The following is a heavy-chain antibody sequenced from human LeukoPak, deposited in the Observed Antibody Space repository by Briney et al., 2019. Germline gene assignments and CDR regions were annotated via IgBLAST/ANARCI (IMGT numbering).Heavy chain of an antibody. V-gene: IGHV3-23*01. CDR1: GFTFSNYA. D-gene: IGHD2-15*01. CDR2: INTNSGSI. CDR3: ARRYSYDY. Sequence: GGSLRLSCAASGFTFSNYAMSWVRQAPGKGPEWVSAINTNSGSIYYTDSVKGRFTISRDNSKNTLYLQMNSLRAEDTAVYYCARRYSYDYWGQGTLVTVSS. J-gene: IGHJ4*02.